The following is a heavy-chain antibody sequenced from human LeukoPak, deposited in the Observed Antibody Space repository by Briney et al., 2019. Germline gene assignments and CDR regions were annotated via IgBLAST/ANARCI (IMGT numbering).Heavy chain of an antibody. D-gene: IGHD1-26*01. CDR1: GESFSGYY. CDR3: ARRPRNSGSNDGPSGLDY. V-gene: IGHV4-34*01. J-gene: IGHJ4*02. CDR2: MDHSGNA. Sequence: SETLSLTCAVYGESFSGYYWNWIRQPPGKGLEWIGEMDHSGNANYNPSLKSRVAISVDTSKNQFSLKVKSVVDADTAVYYCARRPRNSGSNDGPSGLDYWGQGTLVTVSS.